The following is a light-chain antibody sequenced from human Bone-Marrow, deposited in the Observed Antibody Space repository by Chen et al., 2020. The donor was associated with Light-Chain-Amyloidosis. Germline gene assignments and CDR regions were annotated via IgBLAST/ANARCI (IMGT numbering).Light chain of an antibody. J-gene: IGLJ2*01. Sequence: QSALTQPRSVSGSPGQSVTISCTGTSGDVGGYDVVTWYQQYPVKAPKLIIYDVSKRPSGVPDRFSGSKSGNTASLTISGLQAADEADYYCCSTAGRSTLVFGGGTTLTVL. CDR2: DVS. CDR3: CSTAGRSTLV. V-gene: IGLV2-11*02. CDR1: SGDVGGYDV.